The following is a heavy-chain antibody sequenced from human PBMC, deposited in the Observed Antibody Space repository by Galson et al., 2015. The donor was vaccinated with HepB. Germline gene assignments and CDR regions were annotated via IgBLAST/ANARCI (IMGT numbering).Heavy chain of an antibody. D-gene: IGHD5-12*01. CDR1: GYSFTSYW. CDR2: LYPGDSDT. V-gene: IGHV5-51*01. Sequence: QSGAEVKKPGESLKISCKGSGYSFTSYWIGWVRQMPGKGLEWMGILYPGDSDTRYSPSFQGQVTISADKSINTAYLQWSSLKASDTAMYYCARSSSATIMNPRPIDFDYWGQGTLVTVSS. CDR3: ARSSSATIMNPRPIDFDY. J-gene: IGHJ4*02.